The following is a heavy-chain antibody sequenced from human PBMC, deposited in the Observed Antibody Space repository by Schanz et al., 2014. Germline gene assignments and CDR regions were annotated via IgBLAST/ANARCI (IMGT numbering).Heavy chain of an antibody. CDR2: INPSGGST. CDR1: GYTFTSYY. J-gene: IGHJ3*02. CDR3: ARGASTGAFDI. V-gene: IGHV1-46*03. Sequence: QVQLVQSGAEVKKPGASVKVSCKASGYTFTSYYMHWVRQAPGQGLEWMGIINPSGGSTSYAQKFRGRVTMTSDTSTSTVYMELSSLRSEDTAVYFCARGASTGAFDIWGQGTMVTVSS.